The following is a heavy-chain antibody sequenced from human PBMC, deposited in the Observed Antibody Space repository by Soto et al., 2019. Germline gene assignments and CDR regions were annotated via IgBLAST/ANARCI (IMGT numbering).Heavy chain of an antibody. J-gene: IGHJ5*02. Sequence: ASVKVSCKASGYSFTSLDINWVRQTAGHGLEWMGWIATYNSNKNYAQKFQGRLTLTTDTSTSTGYMELKSLEYDDTAVYYCARVLRGVVIWFGPWGQGTLVTVCS. D-gene: IGHD3-10*01. CDR3: ARVLRGVVIWFGP. V-gene: IGHV1-18*01. CDR1: GYSFTSLD. CDR2: IATYNSNK.